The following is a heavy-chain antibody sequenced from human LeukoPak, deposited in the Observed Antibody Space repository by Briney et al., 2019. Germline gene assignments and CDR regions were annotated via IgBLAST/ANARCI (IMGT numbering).Heavy chain of an antibody. CDR1: GFPFSIYE. D-gene: IGHD6-19*01. Sequence: GGSLRLSCAVSGFPFSIYEMNWVRQAPGKGLEWVSNIASSGTPRYYADSVKGRFSISRDNAKNSLYLQMNSLRVEDTAVYYCALLAMASDFDYWGQGALVTVSS. J-gene: IGHJ4*02. V-gene: IGHV3-48*03. CDR2: IASSGTPR. CDR3: ALLAMASDFDY.